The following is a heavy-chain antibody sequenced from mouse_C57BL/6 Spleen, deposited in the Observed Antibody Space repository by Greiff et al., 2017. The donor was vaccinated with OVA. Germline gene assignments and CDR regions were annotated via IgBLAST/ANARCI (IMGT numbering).Heavy chain of an antibody. V-gene: IGHV5-4*01. CDR1: GFTFSSYA. Sequence: EVQGVESGGGLVKPGGSLKLSCAASGFTFSSYAMSWVRQTPEKRLEWVATISDGVSYTYYTENVKGRFTISRDNAKNNLYLQMSQLKSEDTALYYCARYRGYYFDYWGKGTTLTVSS. CDR2: ISDGVSYT. CDR3: ARYRGYYFDY. D-gene: IGHD3-1*01. J-gene: IGHJ2*01.